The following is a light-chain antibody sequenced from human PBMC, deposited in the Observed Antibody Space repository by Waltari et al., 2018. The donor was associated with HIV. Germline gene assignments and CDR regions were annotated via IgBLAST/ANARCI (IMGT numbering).Light chain of an antibody. Sequence: YVLTQPPSVSVAPGKTATITCGGNNIGDKHVHWYQQKSGQAPVLVIYDDKLRPSGIPARLSGSNSGYTATLTISGVEVGDEAEYYCQVFENSRDQAFGTGTKVTVL. J-gene: IGLJ1*01. CDR1: NIGDKH. V-gene: IGLV3-21*01. CDR3: QVFENSRDQA. CDR2: DDK.